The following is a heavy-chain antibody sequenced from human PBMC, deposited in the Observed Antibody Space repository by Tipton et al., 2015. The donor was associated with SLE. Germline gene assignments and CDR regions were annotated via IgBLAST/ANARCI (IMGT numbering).Heavy chain of an antibody. CDR1: GGSISSYY. V-gene: IGHV3-66*02. Sequence: LSLTCTVSGGSISSYYWSWVRQAPGKGLEWVSVIYSGGSTYYADSVKGRFTISRDNSKNTLYLQMNSLRAEDTAVYYCARVLGGLGLFDYWGQGTLVTVSS. D-gene: IGHD2-15*01. CDR3: ARVLGGLGLFDY. J-gene: IGHJ4*02. CDR2: IYSGGST.